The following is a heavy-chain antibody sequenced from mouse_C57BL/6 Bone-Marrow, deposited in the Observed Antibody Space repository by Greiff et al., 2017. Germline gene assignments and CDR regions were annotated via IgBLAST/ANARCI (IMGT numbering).Heavy chain of an antibody. J-gene: IGHJ1*03. CDR3: ARSHYGSSYDWYFDV. V-gene: IGHV1-69*01. Sequence: QVQLQQPGAELVMPGASVKLSCKASGYTFTSYWMHWVKQRPGQGLEWIGEIDPSDSYTNYNQKFKGKSTLTVDTSSSTAYMQLSSLTSEDSAVYYCARSHYGSSYDWYFDVWGTGTTVTVSS. CDR1: GYTFTSYW. CDR2: IDPSDSYT. D-gene: IGHD1-1*01.